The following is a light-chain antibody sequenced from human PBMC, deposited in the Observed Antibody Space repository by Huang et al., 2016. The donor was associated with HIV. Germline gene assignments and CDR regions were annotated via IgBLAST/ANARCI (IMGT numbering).Light chain of an antibody. CDR3: QQYNNWPGT. V-gene: IGKV3-15*01. CDR2: GAS. CDR1: QSFSNN. J-gene: IGKJ1*01. Sequence: EIVMTQSPATLSVSPGERATLACWASQSFSNNLAWYQQKPGQAPRLLIYGASTRAPGIPARFSGSGSGTEFTLTISSLQSEDFAVYYCQQYNNWPGTFGQGTKVEIK.